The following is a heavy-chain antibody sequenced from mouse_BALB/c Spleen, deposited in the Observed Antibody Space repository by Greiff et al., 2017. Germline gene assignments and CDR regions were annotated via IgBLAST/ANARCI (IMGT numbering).Heavy chain of an antibody. CDR1: GYTFTDYE. D-gene: IGHD2-3*01. CDR3: TRFGGYYSGFAY. V-gene: IGHV1-15*01. CDR2: IDPETGGT. J-gene: IGHJ3*01. Sequence: QVQLQQSGAELVRPGASVTLSCKASGYTFTDYEMHWVKQTPVHGLEWIGAIDPETGGTAYNQKFKGKATLTADKSSSTAYMELRSLTSEDSAVYYCTRFGGYYSGFAYWGQGTLVTVSA.